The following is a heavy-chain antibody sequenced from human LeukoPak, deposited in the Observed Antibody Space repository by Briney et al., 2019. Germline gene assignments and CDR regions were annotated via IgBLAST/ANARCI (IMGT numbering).Heavy chain of an antibody. CDR3: ASPLGKNYDILTGYPDY. J-gene: IGHJ4*02. D-gene: IGHD3-9*01. CDR2: ISSSSSYI. Sequence: GGSLRLSCAASGFTFSSYSMNWVRQAPGKGLEWVSSISSSSSYIYYADSVKGRFTISRDNAKNSLYLQMNGLRAEDTAVYYCASPLGKNYDILTGYPDYWGQGTLVTVSS. CDR1: GFTFSSYS. V-gene: IGHV3-21*01.